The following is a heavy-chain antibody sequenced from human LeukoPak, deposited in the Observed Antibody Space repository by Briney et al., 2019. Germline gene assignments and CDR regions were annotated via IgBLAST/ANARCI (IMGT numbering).Heavy chain of an antibody. J-gene: IGHJ4*02. V-gene: IGHV3-48*03. CDR1: GFTLGSYE. D-gene: IGHD2-15*01. Sequence: GGSLRLSCAASGFTLGSYEMNWVRQAPGKGLEWVSYISTRGNTVYYADSVKGRFTISRDNAKNSLYLQMDSLRAEDTGLYYCARDVAAAASHLDYWGQGTLVTVSS. CDR3: ARDVAAAASHLDY. CDR2: ISTRGNTV.